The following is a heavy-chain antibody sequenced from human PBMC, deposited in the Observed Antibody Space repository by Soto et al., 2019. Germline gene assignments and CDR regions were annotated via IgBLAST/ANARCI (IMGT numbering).Heavy chain of an antibody. CDR1: GYTFTSYA. J-gene: IGHJ4*02. D-gene: IGHD5-12*01. Sequence: QVQLVQSGAEVKKPGASVKVSCKASGYTFTSYAMHWVRQAPGQRLEWMGWINAGNGNTKYSQKFQGRVTITRDTSASTAYMELSSLRSEDTAVYYCARALVSGYCLYYWGQGTLVTVSS. CDR2: INAGNGNT. CDR3: ARALVSGYCLYY. V-gene: IGHV1-3*01.